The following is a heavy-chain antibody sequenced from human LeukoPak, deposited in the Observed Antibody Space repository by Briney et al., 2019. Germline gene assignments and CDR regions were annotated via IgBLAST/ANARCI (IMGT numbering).Heavy chain of an antibody. CDR1: GYTFTGYC. D-gene: IGHD5-12*01. J-gene: IGHJ4*02. CDR3: ARGPATIWYFDY. V-gene: IGHV1-2*04. Sequence: ASVKVSCKASGYTFTGYCMHWVRQAPGQGLEWMGWINPNSGGTNYAQKFQGWVTMTRDTSISTAYMELSRLRSDDTAVYYCARGPATIWYFDYWGQGTLVTVSS. CDR2: INPNSGGT.